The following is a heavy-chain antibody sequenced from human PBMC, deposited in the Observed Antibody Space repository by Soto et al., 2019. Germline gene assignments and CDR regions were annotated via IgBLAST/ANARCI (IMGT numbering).Heavy chain of an antibody. D-gene: IGHD2-15*01. CDR2: ISYDGSNK. CDR3: ARGFHDSALPLDY. CDR1: GFTFSSYA. V-gene: IGHV3-30-3*01. Sequence: QVQLVESGGGVVQPGWSLRLSCAASGFTFSSYAMHWVRQAPGKGLEWVAVISYDGSNKYYADSVKGRFTISRDNSKNTLYLQMNSLRAEDTAVYYCARGFHDSALPLDYWGQGTLVTVSS. J-gene: IGHJ4*02.